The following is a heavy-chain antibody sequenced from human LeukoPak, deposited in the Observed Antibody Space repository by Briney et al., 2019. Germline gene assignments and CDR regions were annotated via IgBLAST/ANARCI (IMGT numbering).Heavy chain of an antibody. Sequence: GGSLRLSCAASGFTFNGHAMSWVRQVPGRGLEWVSTISGRGGATYHADSVKGRFAISRDNSKNTLYLQMDSLRVEDTAIYYCARFAYRGFESTRGNLDFWGQGTLVAVSS. V-gene: IGHV3-23*01. D-gene: IGHD1-26*01. J-gene: IGHJ4*02. CDR2: ISGRGGAT. CDR1: GFTFNGHA. CDR3: ARFAYRGFESTRGNLDF.